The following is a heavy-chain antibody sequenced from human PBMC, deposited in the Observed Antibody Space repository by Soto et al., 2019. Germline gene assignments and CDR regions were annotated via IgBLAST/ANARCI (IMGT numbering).Heavy chain of an antibody. V-gene: IGHV1-69*12. CDR1: GGTFSSYA. J-gene: IGHJ6*02. Sequence: QVQLVQSGAEVKKPGSSVKVSCKASGGTFSSYAISWVRQAPGQGLEWMGGIIPIFGTADYAQKFQGRVTMTAAESPSTAYMDQSSLISEDTAVYYCARHLGGNHYYYGMDVWGQGTTVTVSS. D-gene: IGHD3-16*01. CDR3: ARHLGGNHYYYGMDV. CDR2: IIPIFGTA.